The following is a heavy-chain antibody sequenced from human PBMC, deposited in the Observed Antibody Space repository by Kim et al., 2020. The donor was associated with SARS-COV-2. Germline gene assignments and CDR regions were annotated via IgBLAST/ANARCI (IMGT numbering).Heavy chain of an antibody. CDR3: ARVLPFCGDLFDY. V-gene: IGHV3-66*01. J-gene: IGHJ4*02. D-gene: IGHD4-17*01. Sequence: ADTVKGILPISRDNSKNKLYLQMNSLRAEDKAVYYCARVLPFCGDLFDYWGQGTLVTVSS.